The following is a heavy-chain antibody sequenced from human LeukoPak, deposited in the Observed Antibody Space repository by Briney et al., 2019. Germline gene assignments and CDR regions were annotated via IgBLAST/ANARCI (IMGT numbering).Heavy chain of an antibody. CDR3: ARLWFGDPNWFDP. CDR1: GGSISSSSYY. D-gene: IGHD3-10*01. CDR2: IYYSGST. V-gene: IGHV4-39*01. J-gene: IGHJ5*02. Sequence: PSETLSLTCTVSGGSISSSSYYWGWIRQPPGKGLEWIGSIYYSGSTYYNPSLKSRVTISVDTSKNQFSLKLSSVTAADTAVYYCARLWFGDPNWFDPWGQGTLDTVSS.